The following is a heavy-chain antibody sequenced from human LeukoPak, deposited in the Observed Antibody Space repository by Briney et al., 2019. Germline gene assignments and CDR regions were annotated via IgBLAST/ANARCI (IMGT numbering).Heavy chain of an antibody. Sequence: SVKVSCKASGGTFSSYAISWVRQAPGQGLEWMGRIIPILGIANYAQKFQGRVTITADKSTSTAYMELSSLRSEDTAVYYCARAAARLGLYYFDYWGQGTLVTVSS. D-gene: IGHD6-6*01. J-gene: IGHJ4*02. V-gene: IGHV1-69*04. CDR1: GGTFSSYA. CDR2: IIPILGIA. CDR3: ARAAARLGLYYFDY.